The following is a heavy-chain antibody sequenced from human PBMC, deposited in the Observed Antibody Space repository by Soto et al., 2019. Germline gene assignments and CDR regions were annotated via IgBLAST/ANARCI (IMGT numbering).Heavy chain of an antibody. J-gene: IGHJ4*02. Sequence: QLGGSLRLSCTASGFTFRTYAMTWFRQAPGKGLEWVSAISGSAGTFYATSVKGRFTISRDNSRSTVYLQMHSLRAEDSAIYYCAKEKDYDFNWGSDRFTSHYWGRGTLVTVSS. D-gene: IGHD3-16*02. CDR3: AKEKDYDFNWGSDRFTSHY. CDR2: ISGSAGT. V-gene: IGHV3-23*01. CDR1: GFTFRTYA.